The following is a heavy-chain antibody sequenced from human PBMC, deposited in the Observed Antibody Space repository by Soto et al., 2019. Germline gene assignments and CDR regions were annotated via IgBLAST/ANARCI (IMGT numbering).Heavy chain of an antibody. CDR1: GFTFSDCA. Sequence: EVQVWESGGGLVQPGGSLRLSCEASGFTFSDCAMSWVRQAPGKGLEWVSGISGTGRSTFYADSVKDRFTISRDNSKNTVYLQMTSLRAEDTAVYNCAKGNTSGWYFFDYWGQGTLVTVSS. CDR3: AKGNTSGWYFFDY. V-gene: IGHV3-23*01. D-gene: IGHD6-19*01. J-gene: IGHJ4*02. CDR2: ISGTGRST.